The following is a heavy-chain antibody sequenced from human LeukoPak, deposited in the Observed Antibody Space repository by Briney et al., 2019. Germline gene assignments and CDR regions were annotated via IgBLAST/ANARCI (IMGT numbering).Heavy chain of an antibody. J-gene: IGHJ4*02. D-gene: IGHD1-26*01. CDR2: IGGGGEST. Sequence: GGSLRLSCAASGFTFSSYWMHWVRQAPGKGLEWVSTIGGGGESTYYADSVKGRFTISRDNSKNTVYLQMNSLRAEDTAVYYCAKVLSGSQDYWGQGTLVTVFS. CDR1: GFTFSSYW. V-gene: IGHV3-23*01. CDR3: AKVLSGSQDY.